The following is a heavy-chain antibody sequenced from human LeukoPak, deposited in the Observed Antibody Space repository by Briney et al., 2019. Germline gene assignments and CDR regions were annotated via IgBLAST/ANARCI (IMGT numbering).Heavy chain of an antibody. D-gene: IGHD2-2*01. J-gene: IGHJ4*02. CDR2: INKDGSST. V-gene: IGHV3-74*01. CDR3: AREDCSSTSCYPDY. CDR1: GFTFSSYW. Sequence: GGSLRLSCAASGFTFSSYWMHWVRQAPGKGLVWVSRINKDGSSTSYADSVKGRFTISRDNAKNTLYLQMNSLRAEDTAVHYCAREDCSSTSCYPDYWGQGTLVTVSS.